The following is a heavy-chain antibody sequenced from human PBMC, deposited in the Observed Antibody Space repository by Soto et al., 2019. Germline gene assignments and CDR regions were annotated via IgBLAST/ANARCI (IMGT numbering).Heavy chain of an antibody. CDR1: GGSISNYY. D-gene: IGHD3-10*01. J-gene: IGHJ4*02. Sequence: LSLTCTVSGGSISNYYWNWIRQPPGKGLEWIGYIYYSGSTNYNPSLRSRVTISVDTSKNQFSLKLSSVTAADTAVYYCARGGGFGELLSPYFGYWGQGTLVTVSS. V-gene: IGHV4-59*01. CDR2: IYYSGST. CDR3: ARGGGFGELLSPYFGY.